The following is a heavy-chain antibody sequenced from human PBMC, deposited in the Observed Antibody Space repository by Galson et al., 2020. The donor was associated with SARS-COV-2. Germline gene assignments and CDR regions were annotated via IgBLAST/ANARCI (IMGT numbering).Heavy chain of an antibody. CDR2: IYHSGST. D-gene: IGHD6-13*01. CDR3: ARGYSSSWPDY. V-gene: IGHV4-38-2*01. J-gene: IGHJ4*02. Sequence: SETLSLTCAVSGYSISSGYYWGWIRQPPGKGLAWIGSIYHSGSTYYNPSLKSRVTISVDTSKNQFSLKLSSVTAADTAVYYCARGYSSSWPDYCGQGTLVTVSS. CDR1: GYSISSGYY.